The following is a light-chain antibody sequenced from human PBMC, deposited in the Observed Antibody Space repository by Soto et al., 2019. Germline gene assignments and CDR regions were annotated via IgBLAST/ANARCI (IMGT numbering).Light chain of an antibody. CDR2: EVS. Sequence: QSVLTPPASVSGSPGQSSTIACTGTSSDVGGYNYVSWYQQHPGKAPNLMIYEVSNRPSGVSNRFSGYKSANTASLTISGLQAEDEADYFCSSYGSTSTRYVFGTGTKLTVL. V-gene: IGLV2-14*01. J-gene: IGLJ1*01. CDR3: SSYGSTSTRYV. CDR1: SSDVGGYNY.